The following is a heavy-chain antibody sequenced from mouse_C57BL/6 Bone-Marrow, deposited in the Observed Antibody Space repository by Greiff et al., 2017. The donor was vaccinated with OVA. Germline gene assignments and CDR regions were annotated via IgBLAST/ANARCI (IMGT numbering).Heavy chain of an antibody. D-gene: IGHD3-2*02. CDR3: ARVQLRLHYYAMDY. CDR1: GFSLTSYA. V-gene: IGHV2-9-1*01. CDR2: IWPGGGA. Sequence: QVQLKESGPGLVAPSQSLSITCTVSGFSLTSYAISWVRQPPGKGLEWLGVIWPGGGANYNSALNSRLSISKDNSKSQVFLKMNSLQTDDTARYYCARVQLRLHYYAMDYWGQGTSVTVSS. J-gene: IGHJ4*01.